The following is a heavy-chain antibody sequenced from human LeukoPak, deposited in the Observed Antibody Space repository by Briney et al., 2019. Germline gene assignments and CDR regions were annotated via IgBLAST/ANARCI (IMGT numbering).Heavy chain of an antibody. J-gene: IGHJ6*02. D-gene: IGHD1-26*01. V-gene: IGHV3-72*01. CDR2: TRNKANSYTT. CDR1: GFTFSDHY. Sequence: GGSLRLSCAVSGFTFSDHYMDWVRQAPGKGLEWVGRTRNKANSYTTVYAASVQGRFTVSRDDTKNSLYLQMNSLKTEDTAVYYCARGYHSFDVWDQGTTVTVSS. CDR3: ARGYHSFDV.